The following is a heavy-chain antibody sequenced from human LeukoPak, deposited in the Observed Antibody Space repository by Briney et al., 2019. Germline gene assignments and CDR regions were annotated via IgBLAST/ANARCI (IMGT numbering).Heavy chain of an antibody. Sequence: PGGSLRLSCAASGFTFSSYSMNWVRQAPGKGLEWVSYISSSSSTIYYADSVKGRFIISRDNAKNSLYLQMNSLRAEDTAVYYCARDGGPYYYDSSGYDYWGQGTLVTVSS. CDR1: GFTFSSYS. J-gene: IGHJ4*02. CDR2: ISSSSSTI. CDR3: ARDGGPYYYDSSGYDY. V-gene: IGHV3-48*01. D-gene: IGHD3-22*01.